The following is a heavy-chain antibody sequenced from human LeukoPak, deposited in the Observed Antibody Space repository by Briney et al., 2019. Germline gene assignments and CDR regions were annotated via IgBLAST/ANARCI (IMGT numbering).Heavy chain of an antibody. V-gene: IGHV3-74*01. CDR2: INSDGSST. D-gene: IGHD3-10*01. CDR3: ARDHRYYGSGNYYYYGMDV. Sequence: GGSLRLSCAASGFTFSSSWMHWVRQAPEKGLVWVSRINSDGSSTSYADSVKGRFTISRDNAKNSLYLQMNSLRAEDTAVYYCARDHRYYGSGNYYYYGMDVWGQGTTVTVSS. J-gene: IGHJ6*02. CDR1: GFTFSSSW.